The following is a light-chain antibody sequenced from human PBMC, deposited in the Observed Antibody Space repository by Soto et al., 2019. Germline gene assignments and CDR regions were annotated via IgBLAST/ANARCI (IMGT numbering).Light chain of an antibody. CDR1: QGVSRK. V-gene: IGKV3-15*01. CDR3: QQYHNLWA. J-gene: IGKJ1*01. Sequence: DIVMTQSPATLSVAPGERVTFSCRASQGVSRKLAWYQHKPGQAPRLLISGASTGATGIPARFSGSGSGTEFTLTISSLQPEDFAVYYCQQYHNLWAFGRGTKVDIK. CDR2: GAS.